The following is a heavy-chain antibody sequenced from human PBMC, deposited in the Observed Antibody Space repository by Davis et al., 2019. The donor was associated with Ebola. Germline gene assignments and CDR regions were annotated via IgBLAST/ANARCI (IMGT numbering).Heavy chain of an antibody. CDR3: TSVIDGDYDGN. CDR2: IRSKANSYAT. CDR1: GFTFRGSA. D-gene: IGHD4-17*01. J-gene: IGHJ4*02. Sequence: GESLKISCAASGFTFRGSAMHWVRQASGKGLEWVGRIRSKANSYATAYAASVKGRFTISRDDSKNTAYLQMNSLKTEDTAVYYCTSVIDGDYDGNWGQGTLVTVSS. V-gene: IGHV3-73*01.